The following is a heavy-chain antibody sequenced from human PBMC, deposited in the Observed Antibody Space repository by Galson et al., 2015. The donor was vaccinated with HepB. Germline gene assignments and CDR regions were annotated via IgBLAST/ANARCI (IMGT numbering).Heavy chain of an antibody. V-gene: IGHV1-18*04. CDR1: GYTFTSHT. D-gene: IGHD3-3*02. CDR2: ISAYNGNT. Sequence: SVKVSCKAFGYTFTSHTFSWVRQAPGQGLEWMGWISAYNGNTSYAQKFQDRVTMTTDTSASTAYMELRSLRSDDTAVYYCARDLSLDYWGQGTLVTVSS. CDR3: ARDLSLDY. J-gene: IGHJ4*02.